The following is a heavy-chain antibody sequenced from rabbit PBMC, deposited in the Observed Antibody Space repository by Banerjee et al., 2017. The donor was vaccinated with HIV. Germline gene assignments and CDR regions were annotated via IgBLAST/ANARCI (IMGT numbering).Heavy chain of an antibody. CDR1: GFTIVSNYY. Sequence: QEQLEESGGDLVKPEGSLTLTCTASGFTIVSNYYMTWVRQAPGKGLEWIGYIDPVLGSTYYASWVNGRFTISSHNAQNTLYLQLNSLTAADSATYLCARDLAGVIGWNFGLWGQGTLVTVS. J-gene: IGHJ3*01. V-gene: IGHV1S45*01. CDR2: IDPVLGST. CDR3: ARDLAGVIGWNFGL. D-gene: IGHD4-1*01.